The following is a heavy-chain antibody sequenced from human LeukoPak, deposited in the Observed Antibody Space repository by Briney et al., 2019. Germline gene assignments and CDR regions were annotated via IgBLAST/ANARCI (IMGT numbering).Heavy chain of an antibody. Sequence: GGSLRLSCAASGFTFSSYDMHWVRQATGKGLEWVSAIGTAGDTYYPGSVKGRFTISRENAKNSLYLQMNSLRAEDTAVYYCARACGSRLIYHGIDVWGQGTTVTVSS. D-gene: IGHD2-21*01. V-gene: IGHV3-13*01. CDR2: IGTAGDT. CDR3: ARACGSRLIYHGIDV. CDR1: GFTFSSYD. J-gene: IGHJ6*02.